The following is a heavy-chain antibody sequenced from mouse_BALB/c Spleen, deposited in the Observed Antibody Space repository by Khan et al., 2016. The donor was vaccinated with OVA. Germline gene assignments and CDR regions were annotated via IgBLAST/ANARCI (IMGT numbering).Heavy chain of an antibody. CDR2: IWSGGST. V-gene: IGHV2-2*02. D-gene: IGHD2-14*01. J-gene: IGHJ4*01. CDR1: GFSLTSYG. CDR3: ARIFIGTTDYAMDY. Sequence: QVQLKQSGPGLVQPSQSLSITCTVSGFSLTSYGVHWVRQSPGKGLEWLGVIWSGGSTAYNAAFISRLSTSKDNSTSQVFFKMNSLQANDTAIYYCARIFIGTTDYAMDYWGQGTSVTVSS.